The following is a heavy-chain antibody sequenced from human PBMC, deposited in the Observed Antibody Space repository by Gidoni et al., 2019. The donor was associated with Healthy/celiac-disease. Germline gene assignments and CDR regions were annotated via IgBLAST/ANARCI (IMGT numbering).Heavy chain of an antibody. CDR3: ARVEYGDYGMDV. Sequence: QVQLQESGPGLVKPSETLSLTCPLSGGSISSYYWSWIGQPPGKGLAWIGYINYSGSTNYNPSLKSRVTRSVDTSKNQFSRKRSSVTAADTAVYYCARVEYGDYGMDVWGQGTTVTVSS. CDR2: INYSGST. D-gene: IGHD4-17*01. V-gene: IGHV4-59*01. CDR1: GGSISSYY. J-gene: IGHJ6*02.